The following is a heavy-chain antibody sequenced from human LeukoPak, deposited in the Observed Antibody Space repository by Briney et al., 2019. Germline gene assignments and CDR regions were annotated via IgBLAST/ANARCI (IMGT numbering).Heavy chain of an antibody. J-gene: IGHJ5*02. D-gene: IGHD4-17*01. V-gene: IGHV4-59*08. Sequence: PSETLSLTCTVSGGSISSYYWSWIRQPPGKGLEWIGYIYYSGSTNYNPSLKSRVTISVDTSKKQFSLKLSSVTAADTAVYYCARHPPSTVTTLNWFDPWGQGTLVTVSS. CDR3: ARHPPSTVTTLNWFDP. CDR2: IYYSGST. CDR1: GGSISSYY.